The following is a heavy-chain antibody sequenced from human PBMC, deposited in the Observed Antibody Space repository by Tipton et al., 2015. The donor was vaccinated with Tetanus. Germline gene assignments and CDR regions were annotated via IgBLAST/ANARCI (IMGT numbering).Heavy chain of an antibody. CDR1: GFTFSSYA. CDR3: ARGTYGDYYTNWFDP. CDR2: ISYDGSNK. J-gene: IGHJ5*02. V-gene: IGHV3-30*04. Sequence: SLRLSCAASGFTFSSYAMHWVRQAPGKGLEWVAVISYDGSNKYYADSVKGRFTISRDNSKNTLYLQMNSLRAEDTAVYYCARGTYGDYYTNWFDPWGQGTLVTVSS. D-gene: IGHD4-17*01.